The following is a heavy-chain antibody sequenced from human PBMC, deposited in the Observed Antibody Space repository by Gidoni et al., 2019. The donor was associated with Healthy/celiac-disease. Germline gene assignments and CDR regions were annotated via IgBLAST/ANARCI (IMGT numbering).Heavy chain of an antibody. J-gene: IGHJ5*02. CDR1: GGSISSGSYY. D-gene: IGHD3-3*01. V-gene: IGHV4-61*02. CDR2: ISTSGST. CDR3: ARCRGSDFGVEPAGFDP. Sequence: QVQLQESGPGLVKPSQTLSLTCTGSGGSISSGSYYWSWLRQPPGKGLEWFGRISTSGSTNYNPSLKSRVTISVDTSKNQFTLKLSSVTAADTAVYYCARCRGSDFGVEPAGFDPWGQGTLVTVSS.